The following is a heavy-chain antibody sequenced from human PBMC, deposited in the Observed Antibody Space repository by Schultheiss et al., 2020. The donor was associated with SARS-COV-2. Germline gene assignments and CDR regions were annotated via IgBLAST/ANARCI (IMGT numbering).Heavy chain of an antibody. CDR3: ARDSKSSYSYCGGDCPPDDAFDI. Sequence: SETLSLTCTVSGGSISSYYWSWIRQPPGKGLEWIGYIYYSGSTNYNPSLKSRVTISVDTSKNQFSLKLSSVTAADTAVYYCARDSKSSYSYCGGDCPPDDAFDIWGQGTMVTVSS. D-gene: IGHD2-21*02. V-gene: IGHV4-59*12. CDR2: IYYSGST. J-gene: IGHJ3*02. CDR1: GGSISSYY.